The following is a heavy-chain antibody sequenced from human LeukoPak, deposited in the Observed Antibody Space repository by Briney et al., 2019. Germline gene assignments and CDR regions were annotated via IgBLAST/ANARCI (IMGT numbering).Heavy chain of an antibody. D-gene: IGHD6-19*01. CDR1: GFTFSSYG. J-gene: IGHJ4*02. CDR3: AKDRGYNSGRGPIDY. Sequence: GRSLRLSCAASGFTFSSYGMHWVRQAPGKGLEWVAVISYDGTNKYYADSVKGRFTISRDNSKNTLYLQMNSLRAEDTAVYYCAKDRGYNSGRGPIDYWGRGTLVTVSS. CDR2: ISYDGTNK. V-gene: IGHV3-30*18.